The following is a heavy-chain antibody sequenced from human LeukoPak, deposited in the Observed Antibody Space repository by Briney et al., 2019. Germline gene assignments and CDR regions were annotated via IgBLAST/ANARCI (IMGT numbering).Heavy chain of an antibody. CDR2: IHYSGST. Sequence: SETLSLTCTVSGGSISSGGYYWSWIRQHPGKGLEWIGYIHYSGSTYYNPSLKSRVTISVDTSENQFSLRLSSVTAADTAVYFCARAIPAYDYYDSSGRHYFDYWGQGTLVTVSP. CDR3: ARAIPAYDYYDSSGRHYFDY. J-gene: IGHJ4*02. CDR1: GGSISSGGYY. V-gene: IGHV4-31*03. D-gene: IGHD3-22*01.